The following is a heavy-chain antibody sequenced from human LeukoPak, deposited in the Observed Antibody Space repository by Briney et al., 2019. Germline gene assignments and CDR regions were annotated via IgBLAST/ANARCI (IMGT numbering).Heavy chain of an antibody. Sequence: PSETLSLTCTVSGGSIGIYYWSWIRQPPGKGLEWVGYVYHTGTTSYNPSLKSRVTISVDTSKNQFSLKLSSVTAADTAVYYCARAPSYYYGSGSYNWFDPWGQGTLVTVSS. CDR3: ARAPSYYYGSGSYNWFDP. D-gene: IGHD3-10*01. J-gene: IGHJ5*02. V-gene: IGHV4-59*01. CDR1: GGSIGIYY. CDR2: VYHTGTT.